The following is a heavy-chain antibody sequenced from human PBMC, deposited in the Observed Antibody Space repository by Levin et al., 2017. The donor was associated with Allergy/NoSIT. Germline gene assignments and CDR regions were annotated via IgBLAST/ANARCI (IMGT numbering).Heavy chain of an antibody. J-gene: IGHJ4*02. Sequence: ASVKVSCKPSGYTFSNYDITCLRQAPGQGLEWMGWISGYNGNTNYAQKVQGRVTMTTDTSTSTAYMELRSLRSDDTAVYYCTRGSGSSSSGLGYWGQGTLVTVSS. V-gene: IGHV1-18*01. D-gene: IGHD3-10*01. CDR2: ISGYNGNT. CDR1: GYTFSNYD. CDR3: TRGSGSSSSGLGY.